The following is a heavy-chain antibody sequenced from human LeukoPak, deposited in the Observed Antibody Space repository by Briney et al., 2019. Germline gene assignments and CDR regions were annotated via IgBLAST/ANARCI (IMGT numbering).Heavy chain of an antibody. J-gene: IGHJ5*02. V-gene: IGHV4-38-2*01. CDR1: GYSISSGYY. Sequence: PSETLSLTCAVSGYSISSGYYWGWIRQPPGKGLEWIGSIYHSGSTYYNPSLKSRVTISVDASKNQFSLTLSSVTAADTAVYYCARSPDCSGGSCYLTDGNWFDPWGQGTLVTVSS. D-gene: IGHD2-15*01. CDR3: ARSPDCSGGSCYLTDGNWFDP. CDR2: IYHSGST.